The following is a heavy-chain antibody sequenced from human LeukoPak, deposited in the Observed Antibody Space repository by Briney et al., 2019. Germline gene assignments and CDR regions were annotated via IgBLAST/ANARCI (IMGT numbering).Heavy chain of an antibody. Sequence: GASVKVSCKASGYTFTSYDINWVRQATGQGLEWMGWMNPNSGNTGYAQKFQGRVTMTRDMSINTAYMELSRLRSDDTAVYFCARADPKAQTELGYWWFDPWGQGTQVTVSS. CDR1: GYTFTSYD. CDR2: MNPNSGNT. J-gene: IGHJ5*02. V-gene: IGHV1-8*01. CDR3: ARADPKAQTELGYWWFDP. D-gene: IGHD2-2*03.